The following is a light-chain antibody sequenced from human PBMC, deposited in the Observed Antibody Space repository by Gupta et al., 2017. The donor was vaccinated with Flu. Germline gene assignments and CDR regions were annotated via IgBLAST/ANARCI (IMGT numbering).Light chain of an antibody. CDR3: QQGSSFPFT. CDR2: AAS. J-gene: IGKJ3*01. Sequence: DIQMTQSPSSVSAFVGDRVTITCRASQDIGSWLAWYQQKPGTPPKFQIYAASNLQSGVPSRFSGSGSGTDFTLTVSSLQPEDFATYYCQQGSSFPFTFGPGTKVDLK. CDR1: QDIGSW. V-gene: IGKV1-12*01.